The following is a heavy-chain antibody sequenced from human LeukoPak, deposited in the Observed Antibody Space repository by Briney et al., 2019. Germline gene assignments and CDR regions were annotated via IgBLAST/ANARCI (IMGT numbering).Heavy chain of an antibody. Sequence: SETLSLTCTVSGGSISSYYWSWIRQPPGKGLEWIGYIYYSGSTNYNPSLKSRVTISVDTSKNQFSLKLSSVSAADTAVYYCARDRGSSWYEDAFDIWGQGTMVIVSS. V-gene: IGHV4-59*01. J-gene: IGHJ3*02. CDR3: ARDRGSSWYEDAFDI. CDR2: IYYSGST. D-gene: IGHD6-13*01. CDR1: GGSISSYY.